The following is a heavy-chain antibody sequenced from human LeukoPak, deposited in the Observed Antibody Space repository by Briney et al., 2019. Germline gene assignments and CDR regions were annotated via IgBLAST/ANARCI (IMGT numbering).Heavy chain of an antibody. V-gene: IGHV1-69*13. D-gene: IGHD5-18*01. CDR1: GGTFSSYA. J-gene: IGHJ6*02. Sequence: SVKVSCKASGGTFSSYAISWVRQAPGQGLEWMGGIIPIFGTASYAQKFQGRVTITADESTSTAYMELSSLRSEDTAVYYCARWEDTAMVYYGMDVWGQGTTVTVSS. CDR3: ARWEDTAMVYYGMDV. CDR2: IIPIFGTA.